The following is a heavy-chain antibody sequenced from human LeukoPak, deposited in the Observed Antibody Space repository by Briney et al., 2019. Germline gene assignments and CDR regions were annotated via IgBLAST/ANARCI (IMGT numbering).Heavy chain of an antibody. V-gene: IGHV1-69*04. J-gene: IGHJ4*02. CDR2: IIPSLDVS. D-gene: IGHD2-15*01. CDR1: GDTFIPYT. Sequence: SVKVSCKASGDTFIPYTFSWVRQAPGQGLEWIGRIIPSLDVSNYAQKFQGRVTLSADKDTTTTYMELTSLRSGDTAIYYCARDHCSPGTCLGGHWGQGTLVTVSS. CDR3: ARDHCSPGTCLGGH.